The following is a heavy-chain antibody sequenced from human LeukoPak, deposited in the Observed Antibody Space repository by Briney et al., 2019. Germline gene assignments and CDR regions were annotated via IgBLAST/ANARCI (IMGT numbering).Heavy chain of an antibody. J-gene: IGHJ3*02. CDR2: ISYSGGT. CDR1: GDSISSYY. V-gene: IGHV4-59*08. D-gene: IGHD5-24*01. Sequence: SETLSLTCTVSGDSISSYYWSWIRQPPGKGLEWIGYISYSGGTDYNPSLKSRVTISVDTSKNQFSLKLRSVTAADTAVYYCARHVTISGPYDASDIWGQGTMVTVSP. CDR3: ARHVTISGPYDASDI.